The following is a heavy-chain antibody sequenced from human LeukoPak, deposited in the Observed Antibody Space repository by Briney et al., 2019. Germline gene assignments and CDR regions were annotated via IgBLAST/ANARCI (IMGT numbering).Heavy chain of an antibody. D-gene: IGHD3-22*01. J-gene: IGHJ3*02. CDR2: GST. CDR3: ARDPYYYDSSGYYYDHAFDI. V-gene: IGHV4-59*01. Sequence: GSTNYNPSLKSRVTISVDTSKNQFSLKLSSVTAADTAVYYCARDPYYYDSSGYYYDHAFDIWGXXT.